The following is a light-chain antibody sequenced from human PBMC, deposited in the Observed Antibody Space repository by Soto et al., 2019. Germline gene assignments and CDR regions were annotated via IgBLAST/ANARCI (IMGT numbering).Light chain of an antibody. Sequence: EIVLTQSPATLSLSPGERATLSCRASQSVGSYFAWYQQKPGQAPRLLIYDAFSRATGIPARFSGSESGTDFTLTISSLEPEDFAVYFCQQRSSWPLTFGGGTMVEIK. CDR3: QQRSSWPLT. V-gene: IGKV3-11*01. CDR2: DAF. CDR1: QSVGSY. J-gene: IGKJ4*01.